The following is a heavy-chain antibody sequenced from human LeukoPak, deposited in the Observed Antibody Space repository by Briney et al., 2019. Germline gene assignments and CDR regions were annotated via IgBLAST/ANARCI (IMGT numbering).Heavy chain of an antibody. CDR1: GYTFTSYG. CDR2: ISAYSGNT. D-gene: IGHD2-15*01. J-gene: IGHJ6*02. Sequence: ASVKVSCKASGYTFTSYGISWVRQAPGQGLEWMGWISAYSGNTNYAQKLQGRVTMTTDTSTSTAYMELRSLRSDDTAVYYCARDRCSGGSCYFNYYYYYGMDVWGQGTTVTVSS. CDR3: ARDRCSGGSCYFNYYYYYGMDV. V-gene: IGHV1-18*01.